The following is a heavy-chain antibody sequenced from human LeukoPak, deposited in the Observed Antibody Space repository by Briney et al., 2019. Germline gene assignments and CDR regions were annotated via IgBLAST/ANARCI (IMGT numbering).Heavy chain of an antibody. CDR2: INHSGST. D-gene: IGHD2-2*01. J-gene: IGHJ6*02. Sequence: SETLSLTCAVYGGSFSGYYWSWIRQPPGKGLEWIGEINHSGSTNYNPSLKSRVTISVDTSKNQFSLKLSSVTAADTAVYYCARGSAGCSSTSCYKPYYYYCYGMDVWGQGTTVTVSS. CDR1: GGSFSGYY. CDR3: ARGSAGCSSTSCYKPYYYYCYGMDV. V-gene: IGHV4-34*01.